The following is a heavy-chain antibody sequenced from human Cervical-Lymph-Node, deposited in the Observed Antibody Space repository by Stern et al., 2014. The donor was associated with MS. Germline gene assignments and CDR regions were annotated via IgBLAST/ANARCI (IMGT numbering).Heavy chain of an antibody. CDR3: GRRDYYDSSGYYDDAFDI. CDR2: ITYKGST. CDR1: GGSISTFY. D-gene: IGHD3-22*01. J-gene: IGHJ3*02. V-gene: IGHV4-59*01. Sequence: QVQLVASGPGLVKPSETLSLTCTVSGGSISTFYWSWIRQPPGKGLEWIGQITYKGSTNYNPSLKSRVTISVDTSKNQFSLKLSSVTAADAAVYYCGRRDYYDSSGYYDDAFDIWGQGTMVTVSS.